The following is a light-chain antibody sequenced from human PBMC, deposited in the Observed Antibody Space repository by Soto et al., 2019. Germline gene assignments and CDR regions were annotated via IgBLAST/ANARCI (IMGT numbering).Light chain of an antibody. V-gene: IGKV3-11*01. CDR1: QSVSSY. Sequence: EIVLTQSPATLSLSPGERATLSCRASQSVSSYLAWYQQKPGQAPRLLIYDASNRATGILARFSGSGSETDFTLTISSLEPEDFAVYYCQQRSNWPRTFGQGTKVEIK. CDR2: DAS. J-gene: IGKJ1*01. CDR3: QQRSNWPRT.